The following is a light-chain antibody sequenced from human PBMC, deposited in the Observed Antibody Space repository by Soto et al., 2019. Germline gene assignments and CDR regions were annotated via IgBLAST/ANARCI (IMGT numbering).Light chain of an antibody. Sequence: DIVMTQSPDSLAVSLGERATINCKSSQSILYSSNNKNYLSWYQQKPGQPPKLLIYWASTRESGVPDRFSGSGSGTDFTLTISSLQAEDVAVYCCQEYYSALSLFGGGTKVEIQ. J-gene: IGKJ4*01. CDR2: WAS. CDR3: QEYYSALSL. V-gene: IGKV4-1*01. CDR1: QSILYSSNNKNY.